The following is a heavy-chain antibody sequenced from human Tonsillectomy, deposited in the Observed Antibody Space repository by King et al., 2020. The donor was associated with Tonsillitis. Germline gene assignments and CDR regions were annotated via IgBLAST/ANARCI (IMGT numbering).Heavy chain of an antibody. J-gene: IGHJ6*02. CDR3: AKVLVRGRTEWRYYYYGMDV. D-gene: IGHD3-10*01. CDR1: GFTFSSDG. CDR2: IHYDGTNR. V-gene: IGHV3-30*02. Sequence: VQLVESGGGVVQPGGSLRLSCAASGFTFSSDGMHWVRQAPGKGLEWVAFIHYDGTNRYYADSVKGRFTISRDNSKNKLYMQMNSLRAEDTAVYYCAKVLVRGRTEWRYYYYGMDVWGQGTTVTVSS.